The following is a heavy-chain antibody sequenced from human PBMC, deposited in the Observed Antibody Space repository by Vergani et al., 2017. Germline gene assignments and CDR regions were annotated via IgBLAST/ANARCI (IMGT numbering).Heavy chain of an antibody. CDR2: IYYIGST. CDR3: ASLLGADAFDI. J-gene: IGHJ3*02. D-gene: IGHD3-3*02. V-gene: IGHV4-38-2*01. Sequence: QVQLQESGPGLVKPSETLSLTCAVSGYSISRGYYWGCIRQPPGKGLEWIGSIYYIGSTYYNPSLKSRVTISVDTSKNQFSLKLSSVTAADTAVYYCASLLGADAFDIWGQGTMVTVSS. CDR1: GYSISRGYY.